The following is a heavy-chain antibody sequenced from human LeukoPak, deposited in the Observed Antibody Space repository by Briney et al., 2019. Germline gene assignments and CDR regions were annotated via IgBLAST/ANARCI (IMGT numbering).Heavy chain of an antibody. J-gene: IGHJ4*02. Sequence: SETLSLTCAVSGYSISSGYYWGWIRQPPGKGLEWIGIIYHTGNAYYNPSLKSRVTISVDTSKNQISLNLNSVTAADTAVYYCARKGGPAAPFDSWGQGTLVTVSS. CDR3: ARKGGPAAPFDS. V-gene: IGHV4-38-2*01. CDR1: GYSISSGYY. CDR2: IYHTGNA. D-gene: IGHD2-2*01.